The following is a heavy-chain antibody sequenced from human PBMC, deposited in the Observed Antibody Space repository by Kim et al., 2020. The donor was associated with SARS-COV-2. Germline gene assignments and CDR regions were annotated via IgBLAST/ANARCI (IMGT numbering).Heavy chain of an antibody. V-gene: IGHV4-34*01. CDR1: GGSFSGYN. Sequence: SETLSLTCAVYGGSFSGYNWSWIRQPPGKGLEWIGEINHSGSTNYNPSLKSRVTISVDTSKNQFSLKLSSVTAADTAVYSCARGLNYDSSGYHYVYAFDFWGQGTMVTVSS. CDR3: ARGLNYDSSGYHYVYAFDF. CDR2: INHSGST. D-gene: IGHD3-22*01. J-gene: IGHJ3*01.